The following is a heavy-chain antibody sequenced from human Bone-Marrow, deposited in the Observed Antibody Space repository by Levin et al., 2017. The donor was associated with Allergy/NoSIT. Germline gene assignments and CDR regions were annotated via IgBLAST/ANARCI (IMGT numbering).Heavy chain of an antibody. Sequence: PGGSLRLSCEASGFDFHIYIMNWVRQAPGKGLEWLSSITTGSNYKYYVDSVRGRFVISRDNGRNSLYLQMNSLRAEDTAVYYCARSHPLTGTTLFSYQDGMDVWGQGTTVTVSS. CDR3: ARSHPLTGTTLFSYQDGMDV. CDR1: GFDFHIYI. J-gene: IGHJ6*02. D-gene: IGHD1/OR15-1a*01. V-gene: IGHV3-21*01. CDR2: ITTGSNYK.